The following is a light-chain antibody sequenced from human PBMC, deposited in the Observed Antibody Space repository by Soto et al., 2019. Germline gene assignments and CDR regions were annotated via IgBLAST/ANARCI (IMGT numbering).Light chain of an antibody. V-gene: IGKV3-15*01. J-gene: IGKJ1*01. CDR2: DTS. CDR1: QSGSSN. Sequence: IVMKLYPAAESGSAGESGTLSCTASQSGSSNLAWYQQKPGQAPSLLIYDTSTRATCVPTRFSGSGSGKQFTLTSSSLPAEPLVHYFCQQDNLLWTFGQGTKVDTK. CDR3: QQDNLLWT.